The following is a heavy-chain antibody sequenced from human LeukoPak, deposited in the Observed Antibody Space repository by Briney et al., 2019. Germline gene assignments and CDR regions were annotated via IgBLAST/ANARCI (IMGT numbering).Heavy chain of an antibody. D-gene: IGHD6-13*01. CDR2: IIPIFGTA. CDR3: ARGRILSWNSSSWYLLGTTQTVYYYMDV. J-gene: IGHJ6*03. Sequence: ASVKVSCKASGGTFSSYAISWVRQAPGQGLEWMGGIIPIFGTANYAQKFQGRVTITADESTSTAYMELSSLRSEDTAVYYCARGRILSWNSSSWYLLGTTQTVYYYMDVWGKGTTVTISS. V-gene: IGHV1-69*01. CDR1: GGTFSSYA.